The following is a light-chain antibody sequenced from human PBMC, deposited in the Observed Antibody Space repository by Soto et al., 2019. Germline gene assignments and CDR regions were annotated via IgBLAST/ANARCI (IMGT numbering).Light chain of an antibody. CDR3: MQGITFT. CDR1: QSLVHSDGHTY. CDR2: KAS. Sequence: IVLTQSPLSLPVTLGQPASISCRSSQSLVHSDGHTYLNWFQQRPGQSPRRLIYKASNRDSGVPDRFSGSGSGNDFTLSISRVEADDVGVYYCMQGITFTFGQGTRMEIK. V-gene: IGKV2-30*02. J-gene: IGKJ1*01.